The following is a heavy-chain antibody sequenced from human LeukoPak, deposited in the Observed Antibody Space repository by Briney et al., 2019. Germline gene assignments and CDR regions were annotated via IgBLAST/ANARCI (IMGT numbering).Heavy chain of an antibody. D-gene: IGHD3/OR15-3a*01. V-gene: IGHV4-39*07. Sequence: SETLSLTCTVSGGSISSSSYYWGWIRQPPGKGLEWIGSIYYSGSTYYNPSLKSRVTISVDTSKNQFSLKLSSVTAADTAVYYCARDLWTSPVPDYYYYGMDVWGQGTTVTVSS. CDR2: IYYSGST. J-gene: IGHJ6*02. CDR1: GGSISSSSYY. CDR3: ARDLWTSPVPDYYYYGMDV.